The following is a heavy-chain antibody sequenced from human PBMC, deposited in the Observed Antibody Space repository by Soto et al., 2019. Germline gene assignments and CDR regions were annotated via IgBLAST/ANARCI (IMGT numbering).Heavy chain of an antibody. CDR1: GFTFSSYG. D-gene: IGHD6-19*01. CDR3: AKDHDGDIAVAGHGMDV. Sequence: GGSLRLSCAASGFTFSSYGMHWVRQAPGKGLEWVAVISYDGSNKYYADSVKGRFTISRDNSKNTLYLQMNSLRAEETAGYYCAKDHDGDIAVAGHGMDVWGQGTTVTVSS. J-gene: IGHJ6*02. V-gene: IGHV3-30*18. CDR2: ISYDGSNK.